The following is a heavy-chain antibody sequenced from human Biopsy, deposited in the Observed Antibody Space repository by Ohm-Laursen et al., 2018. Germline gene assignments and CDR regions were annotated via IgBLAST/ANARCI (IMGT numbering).Heavy chain of an antibody. CDR2: INQDGSEK. CDR1: RFTFSRYW. J-gene: IGHJ5*02. V-gene: IGHV3-7*01. Sequence: SLRLSCAASRFTFSRYWMNWVRQAPGKGLEWVANINQDGSEKYYVDSVKGRFTIPRDNVENSLYLEMNSLRTEDTAVYYCARGGEGSGSFVKPPKTWFDPWGQGTLVTVSS. CDR3: ARGGEGSGSFVKPPKTWFDP. D-gene: IGHD3-10*01.